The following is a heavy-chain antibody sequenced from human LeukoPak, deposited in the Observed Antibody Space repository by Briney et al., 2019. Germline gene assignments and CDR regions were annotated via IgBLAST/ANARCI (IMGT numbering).Heavy chain of an antibody. Sequence: SETLSLTCAASGYSISSGYYWGWIRQPPGKGLEWIGSIYHSGSTYYNPSLKSRVTISVDTSKNQFSLKLSPVTPADTAVYYCARQSYSGYDDWGQGTLVTVSS. CDR3: ARQSYSGYDD. CDR2: IYHSGST. J-gene: IGHJ4*02. CDR1: GYSISSGYY. D-gene: IGHD5-12*01. V-gene: IGHV4-38-2*01.